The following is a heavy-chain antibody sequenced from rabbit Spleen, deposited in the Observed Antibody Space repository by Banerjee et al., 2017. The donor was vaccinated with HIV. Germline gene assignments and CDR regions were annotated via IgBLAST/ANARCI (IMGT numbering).Heavy chain of an antibody. CDR2: IYTSGGNT. Sequence: QEQLVESGGGLVQPEGSLTLTCTASGFSFSSSCYMCWVRQAPGKGLEWIACIYTSGGNTYYASWAKGRFTISKTSSTTVTLQMTSLTAADTATYFCARATYGSGDSFNLWGQGTLVTVS. V-gene: IGHV1S45*01. CDR1: GFSFSSSCY. D-gene: IGHD1-1*01. J-gene: IGHJ4*01. CDR3: ARATYGSGDSFNL.